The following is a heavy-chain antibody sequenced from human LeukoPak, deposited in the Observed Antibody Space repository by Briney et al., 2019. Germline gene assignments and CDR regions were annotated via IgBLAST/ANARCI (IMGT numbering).Heavy chain of an antibody. Sequence: SETLSLTCAVYGGSFSGYYWSWIRQPPGKGLEWIGEINHSGSTNYNPSLKSRVTISEDTSKNQFSLKLSSVTAADTAVYYCARFARGIVVVPAAMDWFDPWGQGTLVTVSS. J-gene: IGHJ5*02. V-gene: IGHV4-34*01. D-gene: IGHD2-2*01. CDR1: GGSFSGYY. CDR3: ARFARGIVVVPAAMDWFDP. CDR2: INHSGST.